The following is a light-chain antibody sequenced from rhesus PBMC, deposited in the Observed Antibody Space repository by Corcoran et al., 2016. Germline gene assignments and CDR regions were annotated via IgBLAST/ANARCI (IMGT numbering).Light chain of an antibody. J-gene: IGKJ4*01. CDR2: YAS. CDR1: QDITNS. V-gene: IGKV1-66*01. Sequence: DIQMTQSPSSLSASVGDRVTITCRASQDITNSLAWYQLKPGKAPKPLIYYASRLETGVPSRFSGSRSGTEYTLPITSLQPEDIATYYCQQFQYLPVAFGGGANVEL. CDR3: QQFQYLPVA.